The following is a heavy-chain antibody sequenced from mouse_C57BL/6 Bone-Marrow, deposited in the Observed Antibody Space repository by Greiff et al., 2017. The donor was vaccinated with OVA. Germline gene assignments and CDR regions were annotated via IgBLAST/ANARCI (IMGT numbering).Heavy chain of an antibody. CDR1: GYAFSSSW. V-gene: IGHV1-82*01. J-gene: IGHJ3*01. D-gene: IGHD3-3*01. CDR3: ARAGTLAWFAY. CDR2: IYPGDGDT. Sequence: QVQLQQSGPELVKPGASVKISCKASGYAFSSSWMNWVKQRPGKGLEWIGRIYPGDGDTNYNGKFKGKATLTADKSSSTAYMHLSSLTSEDSAVYFCARAGTLAWFAYWGQGTLVTVSA.